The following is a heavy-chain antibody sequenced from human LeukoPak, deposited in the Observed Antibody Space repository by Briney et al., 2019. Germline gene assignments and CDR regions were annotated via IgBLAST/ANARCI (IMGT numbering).Heavy chain of an antibody. CDR2: ISYDGSNK. Sequence: GGSLRLSCAASGFTFSSYAMHWVRQAPGKGLEWVAVISYDGSNKYYADSVKGRFTISRDNSKNTLYLQMNSLRAEDTAVYYCARDLLRDYWGQGTLVTVSS. V-gene: IGHV3-30*04. J-gene: IGHJ4*02. D-gene: IGHD2/OR15-2a*01. CDR3: ARDLLRDY. CDR1: GFTFSSYA.